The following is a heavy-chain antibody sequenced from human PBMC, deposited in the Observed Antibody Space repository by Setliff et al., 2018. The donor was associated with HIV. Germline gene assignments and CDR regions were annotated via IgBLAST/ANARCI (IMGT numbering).Heavy chain of an antibody. V-gene: IGHV3-15*01. CDR1: GLNFSSYS. D-gene: IGHD4-17*01. CDR2: IKSKTDGGTT. Sequence: GGSLRLSCAASGLNFSSYSMSWVRQAPGKGLEWVGRIKSKTDGGTTDYAAPVKGRFTISRDDSKNTLYLQMNSLKTEDTAVYYCTTIQKLTTPVDYWGQGTLVTVSS. J-gene: IGHJ4*02. CDR3: TTIQKLTTPVDY.